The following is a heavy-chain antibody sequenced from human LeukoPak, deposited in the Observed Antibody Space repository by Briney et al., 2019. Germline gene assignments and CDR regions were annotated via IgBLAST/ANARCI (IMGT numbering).Heavy chain of an antibody. J-gene: IGHJ4*02. D-gene: IGHD6-13*01. V-gene: IGHV4-31*03. CDR2: IFYSGST. CDR3: ARDSAAGTGYFDY. Sequence: PSQTLSLTCTVSGGSISSGGYYWSWIRQHPGKGLEWIGYIFYSGSTYYKPSLKSRVTMSVDTSKNQFSLNLSSVTAADTAVYYCARDSAAGTGYFDYWGQGTLVTVSS. CDR1: GGSISSGGYY.